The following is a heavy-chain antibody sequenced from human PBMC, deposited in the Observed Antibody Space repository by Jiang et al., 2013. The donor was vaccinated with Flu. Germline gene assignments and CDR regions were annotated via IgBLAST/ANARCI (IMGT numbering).Heavy chain of an antibody. D-gene: IGHD5-24*01. CDR3: ARMAHDGFFYGMNV. Sequence: GTAGDPYYPGSVKGRFTISRENAKNSLYLQMNSLRXGDTAVYYCARMAHDGFFYGMNVWGKGTTVTVSS. J-gene: IGHJ6*04. V-gene: IGHV3-13*05. CDR2: GTAGDP.